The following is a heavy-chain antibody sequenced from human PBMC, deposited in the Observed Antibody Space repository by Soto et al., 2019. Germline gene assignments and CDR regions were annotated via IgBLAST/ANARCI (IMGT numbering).Heavy chain of an antibody. D-gene: IGHD1-1*01. CDR1: GDSSSTDY. V-gene: IGHV4-59*01. Sequence: PSETLSLTCTVSGDSSSTDYWNWIRQPPGKGLEWIGYISYTGIPNYYPSLESRVTISVDTSRTQFSLKVRSVTAADRAGYYCAGDPRYTPSRCHGHFEIWGQGTMVTVSS. CDR2: ISYTGIP. J-gene: IGHJ3*02. CDR3: AGDPRYTPSRCHGHFEI.